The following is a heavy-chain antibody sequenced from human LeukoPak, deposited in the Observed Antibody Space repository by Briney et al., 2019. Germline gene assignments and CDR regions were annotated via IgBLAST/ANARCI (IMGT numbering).Heavy chain of an antibody. CDR3: AKDLEQLVIGRNGGFDP. CDR2: VSGSGGST. D-gene: IGHD6-13*01. J-gene: IGHJ5*02. CDR1: GFTFSSYA. V-gene: IGHV3-23*01. Sequence: PGGSLRLSCAASGFTFSSYAVSWVRQAPGKGLEWVSAVSGSGGSTYYADSVKGRFTISRDNSKNTLYLQMNSLRAEDTAVYYCAKDLEQLVIGRNGGFDPWGQGTLVTVSS.